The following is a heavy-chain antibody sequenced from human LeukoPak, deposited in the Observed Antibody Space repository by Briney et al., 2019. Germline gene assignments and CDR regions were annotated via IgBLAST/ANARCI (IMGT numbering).Heavy chain of an antibody. V-gene: IGHV1-18*03. D-gene: IGHD3-16*02. CDR2: ISGYDGNT. CDR1: GYTFTNYG. J-gene: IGHJ4*02. Sequence: ASVKVSCKASGYTFTNYGISWVRLAPGQGLEWMGWISGYDGNTNYAQNLQGRVAMTTDTSTGTAYMEVRSPRSDDMAVYYCARGGRRSGYTEFHYWGQGTLVTVSS. CDR3: ARGGRRSGYTEFHY.